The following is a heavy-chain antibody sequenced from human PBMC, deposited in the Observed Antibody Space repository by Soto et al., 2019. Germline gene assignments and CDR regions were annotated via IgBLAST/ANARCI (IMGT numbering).Heavy chain of an antibody. CDR2: IYWDDDK. J-gene: IGHJ3*02. CDR3: AHRPFNSAWHDAYDI. V-gene: IGHV2-5*02. D-gene: IGHD5-18*01. Sequence: SGPTLVNPTETLTLTCTFSGFSLSARGEGVGWIRQPPGKALEWLAIIYWDDDKRYSPSPRTTFTITKDTSKNQVVLTMTNMDPVDTATYFCAHRPFNSAWHDAYDIWGPGTMVTVS. CDR1: GFSLSARGEG.